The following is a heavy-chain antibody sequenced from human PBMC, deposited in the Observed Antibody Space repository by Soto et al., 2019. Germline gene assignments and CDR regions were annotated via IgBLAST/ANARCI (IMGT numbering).Heavy chain of an antibody. D-gene: IGHD1-26*01. CDR3: ARARGRFRHPHYFDY. CDR1: GFTFSSYG. Sequence: GGSLRLSCAASGFTFSSYGMHWVRQAPGKGLEWVAVIWYDGSNKYYADSVKGRFTISRDNSKNTLYLQMNSLRAEDTAVYYCARARGRFRHPHYFDYWGQGTLVTVSS. V-gene: IGHV3-33*01. CDR2: IWYDGSNK. J-gene: IGHJ4*02.